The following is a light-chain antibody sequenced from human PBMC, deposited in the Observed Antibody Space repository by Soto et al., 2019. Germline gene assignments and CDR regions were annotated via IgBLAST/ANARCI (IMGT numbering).Light chain of an antibody. Sequence: EIVMTQSPSHLSVSPGERATLSCTARQSVSSNLSWYQQKPDQAPPLLIYGASTRATGIPARFSGSGSGTEFTLTISRQPSEDFAVYCCQQYNNCPTLGQVTNVDIK. CDR2: GAS. J-gene: IGKJ1*01. CDR3: QQYNNCPT. V-gene: IGKV3D-15*01. CDR1: QSVSSN.